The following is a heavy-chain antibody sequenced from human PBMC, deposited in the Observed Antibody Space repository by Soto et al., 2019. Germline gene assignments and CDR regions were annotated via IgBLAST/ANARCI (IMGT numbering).Heavy chain of an antibody. D-gene: IGHD2-21*02. J-gene: IGHJ4*02. V-gene: IGHV3-23*01. Sequence: GGSLRFSCAASGFSLTNFAMSWVRQAPGKGLEWVAGIGASGDITWYADSVKGRLSISRDNSKNTLYLQLNSLRFEDTAVYYCAKDDFTDRGDDYFDYWGPGTLVTVSS. CDR2: IGASGDIT. CDR1: GFSLTNFA. CDR3: AKDDFTDRGDDYFDY.